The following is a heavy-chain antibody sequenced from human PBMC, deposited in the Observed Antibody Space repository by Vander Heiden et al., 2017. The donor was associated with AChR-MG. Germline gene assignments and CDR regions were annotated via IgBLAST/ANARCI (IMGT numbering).Heavy chain of an antibody. J-gene: IGHJ4*02. CDR3: ARGRNY. Sequence: QVQLQQWGAGLLKPSETLSLTCAVYGGSFSGYYWSWIRQPPGKGLEWIGEINHSGSTNYNPSLKCRVTISVDTSKNQFALKLSSVTAADTAVYYCARGRNYWGQGTLVTVSS. CDR2: INHSGST. V-gene: IGHV4-34*01. CDR1: GGSFSGYY.